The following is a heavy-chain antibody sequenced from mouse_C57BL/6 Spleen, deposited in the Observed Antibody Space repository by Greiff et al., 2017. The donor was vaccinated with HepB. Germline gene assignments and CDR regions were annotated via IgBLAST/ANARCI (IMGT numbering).Heavy chain of an antibody. V-gene: IGHV1-69*01. Sequence: QVQLKQPGAELVMPGASVKLSCKASGYTFTSYWMHWVKQRPGQGLEWIGEIDPSDSYTNYNQKFKGKSTLTVDKSSSTAYMQLSSLTSEDSAVYYCARIGYYGNYFDYWGQGTTLTVSS. D-gene: IGHD2-3*01. CDR1: GYTFTSYW. CDR2: IDPSDSYT. J-gene: IGHJ2*01. CDR3: ARIGYYGNYFDY.